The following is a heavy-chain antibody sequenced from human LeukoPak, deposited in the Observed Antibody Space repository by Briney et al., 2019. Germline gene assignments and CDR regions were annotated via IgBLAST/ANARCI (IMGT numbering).Heavy chain of an antibody. D-gene: IGHD5-18*01. CDR1: GGSISSGSYY. V-gene: IGHV4-61*02. Sequence: PSETLSLTCTVSGGSISSGSYYWSWIRQPAGKGLEWIGRIYTSGSTNYNPSLKSRVTISVDTSKNQFSLKLSSVTAADTAVYYCVRDSGEWGYSYGLRGAFDIWGQGTMVTVSS. CDR3: VRDSGEWGYSYGLRGAFDI. J-gene: IGHJ3*02. CDR2: IYTSGST.